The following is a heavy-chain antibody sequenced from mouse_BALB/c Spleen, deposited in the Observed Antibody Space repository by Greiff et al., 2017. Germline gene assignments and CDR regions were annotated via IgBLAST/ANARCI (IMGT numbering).Heavy chain of an antibody. D-gene: IGHD1-1*01. CDR2: IYPYNGGT. CDR3: ARGDYYGTPFAY. Sequence: VQLQQSGPELVKPGASVKISCKASGYTFTDYNMHWVKQSHGKSLEWIGYIYPYNGGTGYNQKFKSKATLTVDNSSSTAYMELRSLTSEDSAVYYCARGDYYGTPFAYWGQGTLVTVSA. CDR1: GYTFTDYN. V-gene: IGHV1S29*02. J-gene: IGHJ3*01.